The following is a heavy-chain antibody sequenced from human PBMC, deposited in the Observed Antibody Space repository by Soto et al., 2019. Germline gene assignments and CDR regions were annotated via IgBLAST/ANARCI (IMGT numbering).Heavy chain of an antibody. V-gene: IGHV4-59*01. CDR2: IYYSGST. D-gene: IGHD3-22*01. J-gene: IGHJ3*02. CDR3: ARGQVVGYYDSSGTQGGAVAI. CDR1: IGSNRSYY. Sequence: LCLTDTVSIGSNRSYYWRWMRRPPGKGLEWIGYIYYSGSTNYNPSPKSRVPIPVDTSKNQFSLKLSSVTAADTAVYYWARGQVVGYYDSSGTQGGAVAIWGQGKTVT.